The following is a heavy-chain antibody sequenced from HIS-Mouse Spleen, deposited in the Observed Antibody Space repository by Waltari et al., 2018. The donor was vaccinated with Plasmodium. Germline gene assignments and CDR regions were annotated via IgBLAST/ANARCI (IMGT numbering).Heavy chain of an antibody. Sequence: EVQLLASGGGLVQPGGSMRLSCAASGFTFRGYAMILLRQGPGKGLAWVSAISVSGGSTYYADSVKGRFTISRDNSKNTLYLQMNSLRAEDTAVYYCAKDRAIAVAEYFQHWGQGTLVTVSS. CDR3: AKDRAIAVAEYFQH. CDR2: ISVSGGST. D-gene: IGHD6-19*01. V-gene: IGHV3-23*01. CDR1: GFTFRGYA. J-gene: IGHJ1*01.